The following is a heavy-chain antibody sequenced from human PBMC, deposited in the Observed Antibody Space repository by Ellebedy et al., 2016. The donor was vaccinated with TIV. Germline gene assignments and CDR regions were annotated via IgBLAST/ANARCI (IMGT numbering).Heavy chain of an antibody. D-gene: IGHD4-17*01. V-gene: IGHV3-30*03. J-gene: IGHJ2*01. CDR2: ISYDGSNK. CDR3: GREGEDYGDYVRYFDL. Sequence: GESLKISXAASGFTFSSYGMHWVRQAPGKGLEWVAVISYDGSNKYYADSVKGRFTISRDNSKNTLYLQMNSLRAEDTSVYYCGREGEDYGDYVRYFDLWGRGTLVTVSS. CDR1: GFTFSSYG.